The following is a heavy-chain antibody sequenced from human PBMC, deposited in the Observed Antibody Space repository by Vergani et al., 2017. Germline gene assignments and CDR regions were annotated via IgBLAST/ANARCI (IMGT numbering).Heavy chain of an antibody. D-gene: IGHD3-22*01. CDR3: AGGQGRYYDSSGYYLVGD. J-gene: IGHJ4*02. CDR2: INAGNGNT. V-gene: IGHV1-3*01. CDR1: GYTFTSYA. Sequence: QVQLVQSGAEVKKPGASVKVSCKASGYTFTSYAMHWVRQAPGQRLEWIGWINAGNGNTKYSQKFQGRVTITRDTSASTAYMELSSLRCEDTAVYYCAGGQGRYYDSSGYYLVGDWGQGTLVTVSS.